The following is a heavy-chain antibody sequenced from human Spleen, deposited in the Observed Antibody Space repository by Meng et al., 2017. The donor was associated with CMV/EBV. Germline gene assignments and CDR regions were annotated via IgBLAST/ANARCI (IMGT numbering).Heavy chain of an antibody. CDR2: IYYSGST. V-gene: IGHV4-39*07. CDR1: GGSISSSRYY. CDR3: ARDHGGILGRFDP. J-gene: IGHJ5*02. D-gene: IGHD1-26*01. Sequence: GSLRLSCTVSGGSISSSRYYWGWIRQPPGKGLEWIGSIYYSGSTYYNPSLKSRVTISVDTSKNQFSLKLSSVTAADTAIYYFARDHGGILGRFDPWGQGTLVTVSS.